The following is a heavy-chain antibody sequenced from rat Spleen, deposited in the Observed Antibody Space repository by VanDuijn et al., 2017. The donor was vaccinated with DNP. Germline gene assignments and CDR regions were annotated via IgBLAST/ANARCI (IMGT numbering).Heavy chain of an antibody. J-gene: IGHJ2*01. V-gene: IGHV5-22*01. Sequence: EVQLVESGGGLVQPGRSLKLSCAASGFTFSDSNMAWVRQTPKKDLEWVASISYEGSGTYYGDSVKGRFTISRDNAKSTLFLQMNSLRSEDTATYYCARREGQLFDYWGQGVMVTVSS. CDR2: ISYEGSGT. D-gene: IGHD1-10*01. CDR3: ARREGQLFDY. CDR1: GFTFSDSN.